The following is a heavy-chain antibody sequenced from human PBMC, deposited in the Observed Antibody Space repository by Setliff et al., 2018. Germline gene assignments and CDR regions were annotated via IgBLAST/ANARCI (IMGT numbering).Heavy chain of an antibody. CDR2: IWPDDSDT. CDR1: GYSFSTFR. D-gene: IGHD6-25*01. J-gene: IGHJ3*02. CDR3: ARLGAPASHDAFDI. V-gene: IGHV5-51*01. Sequence: GESLKISCQASGYSFSTFRIGWVRQMPGKGLEWMGVIWPDDSDTTYSPPFRGEVTISADKSVNTAYLQWDSLRASDTAMYYCARLGAPASHDAFDIWGQGTMVTVSS.